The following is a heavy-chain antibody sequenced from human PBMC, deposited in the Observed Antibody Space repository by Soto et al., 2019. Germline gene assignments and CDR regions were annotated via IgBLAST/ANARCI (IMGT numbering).Heavy chain of an antibody. CDR3: ARVRITMVRGVISRGYGMDV. Sequence: QVQLVQSGAEVKKPGASVKVSCKASGYTFTSYYMHWVRQAPGQGLEWMGIINPSGGSTSYAQKCQGRVTMTRDTSTSTVYMELSSLRSEDTAVYYCARVRITMVRGVISRGYGMDVWGQGTTVTVSS. D-gene: IGHD3-10*01. CDR1: GYTFTSYY. V-gene: IGHV1-46*01. CDR2: INPSGGST. J-gene: IGHJ6*02.